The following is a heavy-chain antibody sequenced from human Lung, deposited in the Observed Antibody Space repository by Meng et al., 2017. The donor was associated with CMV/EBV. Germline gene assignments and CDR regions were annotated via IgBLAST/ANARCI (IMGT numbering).Heavy chain of an antibody. CDR2: ISSSSSYI. J-gene: IGHJ6*02. D-gene: IGHD5-12*01. CDR1: GFTFSSYS. Sequence: GESXKISCAASGFTFSSYSMNWVRQAPGKGLEWVSSISSSSSYIYYADSVKGRFTISSDNAKNSLYLQMNSLRAEDTAVYYCARDLRGYSGYDYPYYYYGMDVWXQGTXVTVSS. CDR3: ARDLRGYSGYDYPYYYYGMDV. V-gene: IGHV3-21*01.